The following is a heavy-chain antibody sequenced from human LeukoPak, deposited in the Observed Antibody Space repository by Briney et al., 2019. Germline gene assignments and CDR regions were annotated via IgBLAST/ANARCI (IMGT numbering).Heavy chain of an antibody. Sequence: SQTLSLTCTVSGGSISSGSYHWSSIRQPAGKGLEWIGRIYTSGSTNYNPSLKSRVTISVDTSKNQFSLKLSSVTAADTAVYYCARDQKGPFDYWGQGTLVTVSS. CDR2: IYTSGST. V-gene: IGHV4-61*02. CDR1: GGSISSGSYH. J-gene: IGHJ4*02. CDR3: ARDQKGPFDY.